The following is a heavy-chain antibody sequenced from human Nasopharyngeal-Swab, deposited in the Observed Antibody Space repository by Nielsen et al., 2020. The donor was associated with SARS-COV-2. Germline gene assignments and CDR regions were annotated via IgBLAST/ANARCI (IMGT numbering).Heavy chain of an antibody. V-gene: IGHV4-39*07. D-gene: IGHD6-19*01. CDR2: IYYSGST. J-gene: IGHJ4*02. CDR1: GGSISSSSYY. Sequence: SETLSLTCTVSGGSISSSSYYWGWIRQPPGKGLEWIGSIYYSGSTYYNPSLKSRVTISVDTSKNQFSLKLSSVTAADTAVYYCARGRIAVAGNYFDYWGQGTLVTVSS. CDR3: ARGRIAVAGNYFDY.